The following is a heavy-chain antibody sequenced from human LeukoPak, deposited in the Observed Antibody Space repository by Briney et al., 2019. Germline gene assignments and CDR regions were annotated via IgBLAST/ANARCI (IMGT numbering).Heavy chain of an antibody. CDR3: ARGNGGQQLVPYYFDY. CDR2: IKQDGSEK. D-gene: IGHD6-13*01. Sequence: PGGSLRLSCAASGFTFSSYWMSWVRQAPGKGLEWVANIKQDGSEKYYVDSVKGRFTISRENAKNSLYLQMNSLRAGDTAVYYCARGNGGQQLVPYYFDYWGQGTLVTVSS. J-gene: IGHJ4*02. CDR1: GFTFSSYW. V-gene: IGHV3-7*01.